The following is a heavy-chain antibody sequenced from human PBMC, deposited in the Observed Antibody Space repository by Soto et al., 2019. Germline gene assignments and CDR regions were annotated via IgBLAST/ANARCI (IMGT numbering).Heavy chain of an antibody. Sequence: GGSLRLSCAASGFTFSSYSMNWVRQAPGKXLEWVSSISSSSSYIYYADSVKGRFTISRDNAKNSLYLQMNSLRAEDTAVYYCARDLKGPYCSSTSCYGIYGMDVWGQGTTVTVSS. CDR3: ARDLKGPYCSSTSCYGIYGMDV. CDR2: ISSSSSYI. V-gene: IGHV3-21*01. D-gene: IGHD2-2*01. J-gene: IGHJ6*02. CDR1: GFTFSSYS.